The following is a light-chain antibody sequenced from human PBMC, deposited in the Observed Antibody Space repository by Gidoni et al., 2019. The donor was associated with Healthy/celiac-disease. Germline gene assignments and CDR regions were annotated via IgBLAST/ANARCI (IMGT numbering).Light chain of an antibody. V-gene: IGKV3-11*01. J-gene: IGKJ4*01. CDR1: KSVSSY. Sequence: EIVLPQSPATLSLSPGERATLSCRASKSVSSYLAWYQQKPGQAPRLLLYDASNRATGIPARFSGSGSGTDVTLTISSLAPEDFAVYYCQQRSNWPPLTFGGXTKVEIK. CDR2: DAS. CDR3: QQRSNWPPLT.